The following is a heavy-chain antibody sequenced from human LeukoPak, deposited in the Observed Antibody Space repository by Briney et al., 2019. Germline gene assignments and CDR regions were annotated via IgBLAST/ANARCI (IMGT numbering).Heavy chain of an antibody. Sequence: ASVTVSFKVSGYTLTELSMHWVRQAPGKGLEWMGGFDPEDGETIYAQKFQGRVTMTEDTSTDTAYMELSSLRSEDTAVYYCATGGNSSYYYYGMDVWGQGTTVTVSS. CDR1: GYTLTELS. CDR3: ATGGNSSYYYYGMDV. CDR2: FDPEDGET. J-gene: IGHJ6*02. D-gene: IGHD2-21*02. V-gene: IGHV1-24*01.